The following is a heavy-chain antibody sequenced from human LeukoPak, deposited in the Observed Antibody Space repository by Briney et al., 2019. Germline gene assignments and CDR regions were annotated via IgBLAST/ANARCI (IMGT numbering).Heavy chain of an antibody. CDR3: ARQPGMTARSWYFDL. CDR1: GYTFTKYW. D-gene: IGHD2-2*01. CDR2: IHPGDSHT. Sequence: GESLKISCEGSGYTFTKYWIGWVRQMPGKGLEWMGIIHPGDSHTWYSPSFQGQVTISADKSISMAYLQWSSLKASDTAMYFCARQPGMTARSWYFDLWGRGTLVTVSS. J-gene: IGHJ2*01. V-gene: IGHV5-51*01.